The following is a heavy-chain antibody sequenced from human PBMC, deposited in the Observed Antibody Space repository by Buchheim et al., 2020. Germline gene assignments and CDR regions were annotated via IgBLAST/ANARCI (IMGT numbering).Heavy chain of an antibody. CDR3: ARTLYYDSSGYYYYFDY. J-gene: IGHJ4*02. CDR2: IDWDDDK. V-gene: IGHV2-70*04. Sequence: QVTLKESGPALVTPTQTLTLTCTFSGFSLSTYGMRVSWIRQPPGKALEWLARIDWDDDKLYSTSLKTRLTISKDTSKNQVGLTMTNMDPVDTATYYCARTLYYDSSGYYYYFDYWGQGTL. D-gene: IGHD3-22*01. CDR1: GFSLSTYGMR.